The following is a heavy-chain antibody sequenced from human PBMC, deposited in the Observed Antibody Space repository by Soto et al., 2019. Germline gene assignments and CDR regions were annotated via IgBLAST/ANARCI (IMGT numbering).Heavy chain of an antibody. D-gene: IGHD3-9*01. CDR1: GGSISSSSYY. V-gene: IGHV4-39*01. J-gene: IGHJ6*02. CDR3: ARQPVLRYFDWSPYSYYYYGMDV. Sequence: SETLSLTCTVSGGSISSSSYYWGWIRQPPGKGLEWIGCIYYSGSTYYNPSLKSRVTISVDTSKNQFSLKLSSVTAADTAVYYCARQPVLRYFDWSPYSYYYYGMDVWGQGTTVTVSS. CDR2: IYYSGST.